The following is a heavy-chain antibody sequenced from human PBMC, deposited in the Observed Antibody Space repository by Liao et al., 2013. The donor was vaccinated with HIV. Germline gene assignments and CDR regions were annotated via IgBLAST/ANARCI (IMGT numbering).Heavy chain of an antibody. Sequence: QLQLQESASGLLKPSQTLSLTCAVSGGSISSAGYSWSWIRQPPGKGLEWIGYIYHGRSAYYNPSLKSRVTISEDSSKNQFSLNLTSVTAADTAVYYCARTRQMGRVYFFDDWGQGIQVTVSS. CDR2: IYHGRSA. CDR3: ARTRQMGRVYFFDD. D-gene: IGHD3-10*01. J-gene: IGHJ4*02. CDR1: GGSISSAGYS. V-gene: IGHV4-30-2*02.